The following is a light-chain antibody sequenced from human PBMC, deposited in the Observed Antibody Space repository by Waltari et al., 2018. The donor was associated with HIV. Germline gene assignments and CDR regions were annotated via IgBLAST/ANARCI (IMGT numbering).Light chain of an antibody. CDR3: QQYNVWPPWT. J-gene: IGKJ1*01. CDR1: QSVSGN. V-gene: IGKV3-15*01. CDR2: GAS. Sequence: EIVMTQSPATLSVSPGERATPSCRASQSVSGNLAWYQQKPGQAPRLLIYGASTRATGIPARFSGSGSGTEFTLSISSLQSEDFAVYYCQQYNVWPPWTFGQGTEVEIK.